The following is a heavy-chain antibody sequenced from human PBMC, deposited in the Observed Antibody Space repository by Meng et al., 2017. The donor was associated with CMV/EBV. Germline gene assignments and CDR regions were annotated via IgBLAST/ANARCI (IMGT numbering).Heavy chain of an antibody. Sequence: GESLKISCAASGFTFSSYAMHWVRQAPGKGLEWVAVISYDGSNKYYADSVKGRFTISRDNSKNTLYLQMNSLRAEDTAVYYRAREDIAAAVEYYYYGMDVWGQGTTVTVSS. CDR2: ISYDGSNK. CDR1: GFTFSSYA. V-gene: IGHV3-30*04. CDR3: AREDIAAAVEYYYYGMDV. D-gene: IGHD6-13*01. J-gene: IGHJ6*02.